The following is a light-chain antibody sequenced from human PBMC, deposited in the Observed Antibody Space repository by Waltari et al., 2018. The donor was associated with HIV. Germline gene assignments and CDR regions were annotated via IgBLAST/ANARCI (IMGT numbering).Light chain of an antibody. J-gene: IGKJ1*01. V-gene: IGKV1-5*03. CDR3: QQYYNTWT. Sequence: DIQMTQSPSTLSASVGDRVTITCRASQSISSWLAWYQQKPGKAPKLLIYKASSLESGVPSRFSGSGSGTEFTLTISSLQPDDFATYYCQQYYNTWTFGQGTKVEVK. CDR1: QSISSW. CDR2: KAS.